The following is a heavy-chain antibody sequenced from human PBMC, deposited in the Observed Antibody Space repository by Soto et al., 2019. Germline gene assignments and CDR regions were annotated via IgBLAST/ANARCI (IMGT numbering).Heavy chain of an antibody. V-gene: IGHV4-34*01. CDR2: INHSGST. D-gene: IGHD2-2*01. Sequence: QVQLQQWGAGLLKPSETLSLTCAVYGGSFSGYYWSWIRQPPGKGLEWIGEINHSGSTNYNPSLKSRVTISVDTSKNQFSLKLSSVTAADTAVYYCARGRGRVGIIVEVPAAHNWFDPWGQGTLVTVSS. CDR3: ARGRGRVGIIVEVPAAHNWFDP. J-gene: IGHJ5*02. CDR1: GGSFSGYY.